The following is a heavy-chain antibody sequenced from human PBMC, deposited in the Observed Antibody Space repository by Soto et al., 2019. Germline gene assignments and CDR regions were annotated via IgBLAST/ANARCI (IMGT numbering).Heavy chain of an antibody. J-gene: IGHJ3*02. CDR1: GGSISSGGYY. D-gene: IGHD3-10*01. CDR2: IYNRGSS. CDR3: ARSARRGSAFDI. V-gene: IGHV4-31*03. Sequence: QVQLQASGPGLVKPSQTLSLTCSVSGGSISSGGYYWSWIRQHPGKGLEWVGYIYNRGSSPYNPSLKSRVNIAAETSKNHFSPKLSCEAAAFTAVYDGARSARRGSAFDIWGQGTMVTVSS.